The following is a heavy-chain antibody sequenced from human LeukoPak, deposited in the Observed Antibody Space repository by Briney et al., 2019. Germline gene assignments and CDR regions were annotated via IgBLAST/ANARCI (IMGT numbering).Heavy chain of an antibody. V-gene: IGHV4-34*01. CDR2: INHGGST. CDR3: AREIRSAHYFDY. Sequence: KPSETLSLTCAVYGGSFSGYYWSWIRQPPGKGLEWIGEINHGGSTNYNLSLKSRVTISVDTSKNQFSLKLSTVTAADTAVYYCAREIRSAHYFDYWGQGTLVTVSS. J-gene: IGHJ4*02. CDR1: GGSFSGYY.